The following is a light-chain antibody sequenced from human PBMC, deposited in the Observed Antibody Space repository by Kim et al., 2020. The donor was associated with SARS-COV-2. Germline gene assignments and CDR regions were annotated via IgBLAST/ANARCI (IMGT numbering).Light chain of an antibody. Sequence: QRVTIACSGSSSNIGNNPVNWYQQRPGKSPKLLFYYDDLLPSGVSDRFSGSKSGTSASLAISGLQSEDEADYSCAAWDDRLNGVVFGGGTQLTVL. CDR3: AAWDDRLNGVV. V-gene: IGLV1-36*01. CDR2: YDD. J-gene: IGLJ2*01. CDR1: SSNIGNNP.